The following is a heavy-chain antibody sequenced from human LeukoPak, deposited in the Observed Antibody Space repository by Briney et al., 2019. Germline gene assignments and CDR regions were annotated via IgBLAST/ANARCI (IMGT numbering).Heavy chain of an antibody. V-gene: IGHV1-69*04. J-gene: IGHJ4*02. CDR1: GGTLNDYA. D-gene: IGHD3-3*01. Sequence: SVKVSCTASGGTLNDYAINWVRQAPGQGLEWMGRIIPILGIPNYAQKFQGRVTITADKSTTTAYMELSSLRSEDTAVYYCAKDFVEEYYDFWSGYETFYYFDYWGQGTLVTVSS. CDR2: IIPILGIP. CDR3: AKDFVEEYYDFWSGYETFYYFDY.